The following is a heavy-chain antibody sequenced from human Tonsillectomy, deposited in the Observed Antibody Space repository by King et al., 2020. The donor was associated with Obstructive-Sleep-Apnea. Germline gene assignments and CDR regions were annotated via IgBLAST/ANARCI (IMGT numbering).Heavy chain of an antibody. CDR1: GFTFRTSW. Sequence: EVQLVESGGGLVQPGGSLRLSCAASGFTFRTSWMHWVRQAPGKGLVWVSGINSDGSSTIYADFVKGRFTFSRDNAKNTLYLQMNSLRAEDTAGYYCARDRGGAGPTTTDYWGQGTLVTVSS. D-gene: IGHD1-26*01. J-gene: IGHJ4*02. CDR3: ARDRGGAGPTTTDY. V-gene: IGHV3-74*01. CDR2: INSDGSST.